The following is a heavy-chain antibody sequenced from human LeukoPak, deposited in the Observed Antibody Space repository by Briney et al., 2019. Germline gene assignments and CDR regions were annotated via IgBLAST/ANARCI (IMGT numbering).Heavy chain of an antibody. Sequence: GGSLILSCAASGFTVSSSYISWVRQAPGKGLEWVSVMYSGGNTYYADSVKGRFTISRDKSKNTLYLQMNSLRAEDTAVYHCARVQAVFQNFDYWGQGTLVTVSS. J-gene: IGHJ4*02. CDR1: GFTVSSSY. CDR2: MYSGGNT. V-gene: IGHV3-66*01. CDR3: ARVQAVFQNFDY.